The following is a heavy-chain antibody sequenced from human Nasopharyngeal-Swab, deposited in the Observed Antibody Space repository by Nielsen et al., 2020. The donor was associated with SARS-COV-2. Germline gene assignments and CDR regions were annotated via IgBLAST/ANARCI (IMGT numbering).Heavy chain of an antibody. D-gene: IGHD3-10*01. Sequence: GGSLRLSCAASGFTFSSYEMNWVRQAPGKGLEWVSYISGGGSSIYYADSVKGRFTISRDNVKNSLYLQMNSLRAEDTAVYYCARTLLWFGEALPDYWGQGTLVTVSS. J-gene: IGHJ4*02. CDR3: ARTLLWFGEALPDY. V-gene: IGHV3-48*03. CDR2: ISGGGSSI. CDR1: GFTFSSYE.